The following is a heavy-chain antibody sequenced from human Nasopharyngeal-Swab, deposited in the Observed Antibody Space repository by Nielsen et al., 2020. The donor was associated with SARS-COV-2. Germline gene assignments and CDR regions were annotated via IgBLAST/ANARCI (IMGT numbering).Heavy chain of an antibody. D-gene: IGHD3-22*01. CDR3: ASGAEDYDSSGYYPYFYY. Sequence: ARHAPGQGCGGLGGIIPILGIANYAQKFQGRVTITADKSTSTAYMELSSLRSEDTAVYYCASGAEDYDSSGYYPYFYYWGQGTLVTVSS. J-gene: IGHJ4*02. V-gene: IGHV1-69*10. CDR2: IIPILGIA.